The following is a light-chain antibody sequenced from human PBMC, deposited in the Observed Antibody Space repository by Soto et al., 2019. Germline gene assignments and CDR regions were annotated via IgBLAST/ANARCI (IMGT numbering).Light chain of an antibody. J-gene: IGKJ3*01. Sequence: DIVMTQSPDSLAVSLGERATIDCKSSQSVFYSSSNKNYLAWYQQKPGQPPKLLISWASTRESGVPDRFSGSGSGTDFTLTISSLQAEDVAVYYCQQYNSTPLTFGPGTKLDIK. V-gene: IGKV4-1*01. CDR3: QQYNSTPLT. CDR2: WAS. CDR1: QSVFYSSSNKNY.